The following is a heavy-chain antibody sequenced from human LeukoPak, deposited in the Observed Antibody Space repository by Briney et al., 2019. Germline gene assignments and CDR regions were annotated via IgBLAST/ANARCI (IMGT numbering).Heavy chain of an antibody. D-gene: IGHD6-19*01. CDR1: TFTFSAYW. CDR3: ARCRGWPIYYFDY. V-gene: IGHV3-7*01. CDR2: VKQDESEK. J-gene: IGHJ4*02. Sequence: EGSLRLSCATSTFTFSAYWMTWVRQAPGKGLEWVANVKQDESEKYYVDSVKGRFTISRDNANNSLFLQMNSLRVEDTAVYYCARCRGWPIYYFDYWGQGTLVTVSS.